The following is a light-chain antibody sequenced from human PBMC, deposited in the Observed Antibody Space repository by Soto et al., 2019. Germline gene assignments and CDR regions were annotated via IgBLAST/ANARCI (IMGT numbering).Light chain of an antibody. V-gene: IGKV3-20*01. CDR1: QSVSSSY. Sequence: EIVLTQSPGTLSLSPGERATLSCRASQSVSSSYLAWYQQKPGQAPRLLIYGASSRATGIRDRFSGSGSGTDFTLTISRLEPEDFAVYYCQQYGSYRTFGQGTKLEIK. CDR3: QQYGSYRT. CDR2: GAS. J-gene: IGKJ2*01.